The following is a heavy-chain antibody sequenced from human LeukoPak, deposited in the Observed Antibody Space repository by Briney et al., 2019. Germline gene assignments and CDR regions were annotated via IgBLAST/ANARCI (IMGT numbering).Heavy chain of an antibody. D-gene: IGHD6-19*01. CDR2: INTDGTVT. V-gene: IGHV3-74*01. CDR3: ATKRWLAPPPDS. CDR1: ACPFSKYW. J-gene: IGHJ4*02. Sequence: GGSLRLSCAASACPFSKYWMLWVRQAPGKGLESVSRINTDGTVTTYADSVKGRFTVSRYNADNTMFLQMNSVRDEDTAVYYCATKRWLAPPPDSWGQGTPVTVSS.